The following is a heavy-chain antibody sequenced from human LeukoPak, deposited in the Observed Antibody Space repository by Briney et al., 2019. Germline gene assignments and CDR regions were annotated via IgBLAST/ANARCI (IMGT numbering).Heavy chain of an antibody. J-gene: IGHJ4*02. D-gene: IGHD1-26*01. V-gene: IGHV3-23*01. CDR2: ISGSGGST. CDR1: GFTFSSYS. CDR3: ANKEDVGAVPGY. Sequence: GGSLRLSCAASGFTFSSYSMNWVRQAPGKGLEWVSAISGSGGSTYCADSVKGRFTISRDNSKNTLYLQMNSLRAEDTAVYYCANKEDVGAVPGYWGQGTLVTVSS.